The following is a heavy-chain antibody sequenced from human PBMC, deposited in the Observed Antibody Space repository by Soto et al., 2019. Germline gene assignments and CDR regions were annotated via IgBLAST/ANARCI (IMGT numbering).Heavy chain of an antibody. CDR2: IWYDGSNK. CDR1: GFTFSSYG. D-gene: IGHD4-17*01. J-gene: IGHJ4*02. Sequence: QVQLVESGGGVVQPGRSLRLSCAASGFTFSSYGMHWVRQAPGKGLEWVAVIWYDGSNKYYADSVKGRFTISRDNSKNPLYLQMNSLRAEDTAVYSCARSEVTTRYNYFDYWGQGTLVTVSS. CDR3: ARSEVTTRYNYFDY. V-gene: IGHV3-33*01.